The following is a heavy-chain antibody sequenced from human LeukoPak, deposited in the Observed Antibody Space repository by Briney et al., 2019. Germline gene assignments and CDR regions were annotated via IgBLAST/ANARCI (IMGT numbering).Heavy chain of an antibody. Sequence: SETLSLTCTVSLDSTTSNFWSWVRQPPGKGLEWIGYIHNSGSTHYTFSLKSRVTMSLDTSKNQFSLKLTSVTAADTAVYYCARTDYSNTNGFDPWGQGTLVTVSS. V-gene: IGHV4-59*12. CDR2: IHNSGST. CDR1: LDSTTSNF. D-gene: IGHD4-11*01. J-gene: IGHJ5*02. CDR3: ARTDYSNTNGFDP.